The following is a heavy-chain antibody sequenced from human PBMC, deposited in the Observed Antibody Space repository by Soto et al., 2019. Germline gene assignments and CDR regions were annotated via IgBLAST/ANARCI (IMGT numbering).Heavy chain of an antibody. J-gene: IGHJ6*03. Sequence: QVQLQESGPGLLKPSETLSLTCTVSGGSISSDYWSWIRQPPGKGLEWIGNIYFSGSTYYNPSLKSRVTISVVSSRNQFSLKVSSVTAADTAVYYCARGKAVAGLDYFYDMDVWGTGTTVTVSS. CDR2: IYFSGST. CDR1: GGSISSDY. V-gene: IGHV4-59*08. CDR3: ARGKAVAGLDYFYDMDV. D-gene: IGHD6-19*01.